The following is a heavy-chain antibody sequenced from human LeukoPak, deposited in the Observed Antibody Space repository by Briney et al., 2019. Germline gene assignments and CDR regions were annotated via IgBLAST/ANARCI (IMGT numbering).Heavy chain of an antibody. CDR1: GGTFSSYG. Sequence: SVKVSCKASGGTFSSYGISWVRQAPGQGLEWMGGIIPIFGTANYAQKFQGRVTITADESTSTAYMELSSLRSEDTAVYYCARDIAVAGTSGYFDYWGQGTLVTVAS. CDR2: IIPIFGTA. D-gene: IGHD6-19*01. V-gene: IGHV1-69*13. J-gene: IGHJ4*02. CDR3: ARDIAVAGTSGYFDY.